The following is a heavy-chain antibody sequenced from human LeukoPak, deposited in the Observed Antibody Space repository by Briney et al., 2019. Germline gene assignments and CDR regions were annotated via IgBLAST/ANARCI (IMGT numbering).Heavy chain of an antibody. V-gene: IGHV5-51*01. Sequence: GESLKISCKGSGYSFNNYWIGWVRPISGKGLEWIGNIYPGDSDTRYSPSFQGQVTISADKSISTAYLQWSSLKASDTAMYYCARRRGDGYNSPFDYWGQGTLVTVSS. CDR3: ARRRGDGYNSPFDY. CDR2: IYPGDSDT. J-gene: IGHJ4*02. D-gene: IGHD5-24*01. CDR1: GYSFNNYW.